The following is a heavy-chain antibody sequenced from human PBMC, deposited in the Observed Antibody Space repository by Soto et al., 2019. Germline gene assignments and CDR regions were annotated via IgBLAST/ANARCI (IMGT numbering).Heavy chain of an antibody. D-gene: IGHD2-21*02. CDR1: GGSISGYY. Sequence: PSETLSLTCTVPGGSISGYYWSWIRQPQGQGLEWIGNVYYSAGAKYNPSVKRQGSIAVDTSKNQFSLNLISVTAAATAVYYCTRDGDGRMTTNPYYYYGMDVWGPGITVTVSS. V-gene: IGHV4-59*13. J-gene: IGHJ6*02. CDR3: TRDGDGRMTTNPYYYYGMDV. CDR2: VYYSAGA.